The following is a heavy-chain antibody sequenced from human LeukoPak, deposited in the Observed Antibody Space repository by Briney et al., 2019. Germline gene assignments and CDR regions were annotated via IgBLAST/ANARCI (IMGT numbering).Heavy chain of an antibody. CDR3: ARVSGDSSGLLDY. J-gene: IGHJ4*02. CDR2: IYHSGST. CDR1: GYSISSGYN. Sequence: SETLSLTCAVSGYSISSGYNWGWIRQPPGKGLEWIGSIYHSGSTYYNPSLKSRVTISVDTSKNQFSLKLSSVTAADTAVYYCARVSGDSSGLLDYWGQGTLVTVSS. D-gene: IGHD6-19*01. V-gene: IGHV4-38-2*01.